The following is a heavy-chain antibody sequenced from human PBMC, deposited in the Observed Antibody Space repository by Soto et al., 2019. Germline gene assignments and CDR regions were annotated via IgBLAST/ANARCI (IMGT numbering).Heavy chain of an antibody. CDR3: ARVPTVPYGMDV. V-gene: IGHV3-48*03. J-gene: IGHJ6*02. CDR2: ISSSGSTI. Sequence: GGSLRLSCAASGFTFSSYEMNWVRQAPGKGLEWVSYISSSGSTINYADSVTGRFTISRDNAKNSLYLQMNSLRAEDTAVYYCARVPTVPYGMDVWGQGTTVTVSS. CDR1: GFTFSSYE. D-gene: IGHD4-17*01.